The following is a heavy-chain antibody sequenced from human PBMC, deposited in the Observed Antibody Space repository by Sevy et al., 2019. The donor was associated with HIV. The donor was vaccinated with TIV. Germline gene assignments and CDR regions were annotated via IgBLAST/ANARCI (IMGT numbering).Heavy chain of an antibody. CDR2: LSFGCGEI. J-gene: IGHJ4*02. V-gene: IGHV3-23*01. D-gene: IGHD2-8*01. CDR3: AREGCTKPHDY. Sequence: GGSLRLSCAASGFTFSKYSMSWVRQPPGKGLEWVSILSFGCGEINHPDSWKGRLTISRDNSKYSLYLQMNNLRAEDTAVYYCAREGCTKPHDYWGQGTLVTVSS. CDR1: GFTFSKYS.